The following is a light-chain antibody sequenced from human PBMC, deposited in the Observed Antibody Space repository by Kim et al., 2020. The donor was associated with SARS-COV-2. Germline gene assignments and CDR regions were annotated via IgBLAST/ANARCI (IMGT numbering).Light chain of an antibody. CDR3: LQHNTYPIT. CDR1: QYIRND. V-gene: IGKV1-17*01. J-gene: IGKJ5*01. CDR2: GAS. Sequence: ASVGDRVTITCRASQYIRNDLGWYQHNPGRAPKRLIYGASSLQSGVPSRFSGSGSGTEFTLTISSLQPEDFATYFCLQHNTYPITFGQGTRLEIK.